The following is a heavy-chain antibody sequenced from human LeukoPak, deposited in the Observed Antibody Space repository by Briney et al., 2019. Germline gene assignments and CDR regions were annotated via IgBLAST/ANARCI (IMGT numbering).Heavy chain of an antibody. Sequence: GGSLRLSCAASGFTFSAYAMSWVRQAPGKGLEWVSAISPSDDSTYYADSVKGRFTVSRDNSKNTLYLQMNSLRVEDTALYYCARVRSVGGNPHAFNIWGQGTMVTVSS. CDR2: ISPSDDST. CDR3: ARVRSVGGNPHAFNI. V-gene: IGHV3-23*01. J-gene: IGHJ3*02. D-gene: IGHD4-23*01. CDR1: GFTFSAYA.